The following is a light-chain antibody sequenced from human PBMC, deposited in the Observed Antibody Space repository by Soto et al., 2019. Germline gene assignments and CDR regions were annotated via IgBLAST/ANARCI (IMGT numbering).Light chain of an antibody. CDR1: SSDVGSNNR. Sequence: QSALTQPPSVSGSPGQSVSISCTGTSSDVGSNNRVSWYQQPPGTAPKLMIYGVSNRPSGVPDRFSGSKSGNTASLTISGLQAEDEADYYCSSHTSSSTVVFGTGTQLTVL. CDR2: GVS. V-gene: IGLV2-18*02. J-gene: IGLJ1*01. CDR3: SSHTSSSTVV.